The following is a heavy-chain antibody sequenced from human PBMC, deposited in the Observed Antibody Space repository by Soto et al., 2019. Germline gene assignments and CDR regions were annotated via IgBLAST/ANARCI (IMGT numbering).Heavy chain of an antibody. D-gene: IGHD3-22*01. J-gene: IGHJ4*02. CDR2: IYYIGST. V-gene: IGHV4-31*03. CDR1: GGSISSSSYY. Sequence: PSETLSLTCSVSGGSISSSSYYWAWIRQPPGKGLEWIGYIYYIGSTYYNPSLKSRVTISVDTSKNQFSLKLSSVTAADTAVYYCARGAVYDDSSGYFSYWGQGNLVTVSS. CDR3: ARGAVYDDSSGYFSY.